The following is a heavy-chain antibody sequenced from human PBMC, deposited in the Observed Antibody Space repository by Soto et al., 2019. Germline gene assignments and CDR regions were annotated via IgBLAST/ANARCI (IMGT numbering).Heavy chain of an antibody. CDR1: GDSISSGGYY. Sequence: QVHLQEAGPGLVKPSQTLSLTCTVSGDSISSGGYYWSWIRQHPGKGLEWIGYIYYSGTTYYNPSLESRLTISADTSENEFSLKVNSVTVADTAVYYCASTYYTGSSGPFDYWGQGTLVTVSS. V-gene: IGHV4-31*03. J-gene: IGHJ4*02. CDR3: ASTYYTGSSGPFDY. CDR2: IYYSGTT. D-gene: IGHD3-22*01.